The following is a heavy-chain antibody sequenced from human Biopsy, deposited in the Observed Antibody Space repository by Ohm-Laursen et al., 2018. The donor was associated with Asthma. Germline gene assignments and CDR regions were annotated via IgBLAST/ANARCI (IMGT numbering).Heavy chain of an antibody. CDR3: AKVRSDWVITESFDY. D-gene: IGHD3-22*01. J-gene: IGHJ4*02. Sequence: SLRLSCSAYGFKFDEYTMHWVRQAPGKGLEWVSGISWNSATIGYADSVEGRFTISRDNAKNSVFLHMDSLRPEDTAFYYCAKVRSDWVITESFDYWGQGVLVTVSS. CDR2: ISWNSATI. V-gene: IGHV3-9*01. CDR1: GFKFDEYT.